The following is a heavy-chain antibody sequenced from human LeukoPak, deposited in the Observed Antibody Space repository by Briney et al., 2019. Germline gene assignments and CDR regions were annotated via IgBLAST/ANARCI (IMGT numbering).Heavy chain of an antibody. Sequence: RGSLRLSCAASGFTFSSYVMSWVRQAPGKGLEWVSAISGSGGSTYYADSVKGGFTIYRDNCKNTLYMKMNSLRAEDTAVYYCAKTVAGRYSSSWYAYYWGQGTLVTVSS. V-gene: IGHV3-23*01. CDR3: AKTVAGRYSSSWYAYY. D-gene: IGHD6-13*01. CDR1: GFTFSSYV. J-gene: IGHJ4*02. CDR2: ISGSGGST.